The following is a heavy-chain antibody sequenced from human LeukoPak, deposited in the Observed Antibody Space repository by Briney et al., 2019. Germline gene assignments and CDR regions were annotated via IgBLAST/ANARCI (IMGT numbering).Heavy chain of an antibody. CDR1: GFTFSSYA. Sequence: PGGSLRLSCAASGFTFSSYAMSWVRQAPGKGLEWVSSIGGSGDNTFYADSVKDRFTISRDNSKNTLFLQMNSLRAEDTAVYYCAKGRGTTVPSAANYWGQGTLVTVSS. D-gene: IGHD4-17*01. V-gene: IGHV3-23*01. CDR2: IGGSGDNT. J-gene: IGHJ4*02. CDR3: AKGRGTTVPSAANY.